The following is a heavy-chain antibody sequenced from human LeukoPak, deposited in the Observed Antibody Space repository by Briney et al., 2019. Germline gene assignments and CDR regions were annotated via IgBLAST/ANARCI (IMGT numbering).Heavy chain of an antibody. CDR2: IYYSGST. Sequence: SETLSLTCTVSGGSISSYYWSWIRQPPGKGLEWIGYIYYSGSTNYNASLKSRVTISLDTSKNQFSLKLSSVTAADTAVYYCASGRGLYSFYAFNIWGQGTMVTVSS. D-gene: IGHD5-18*01. V-gene: IGHV4-59*01. J-gene: IGHJ3*02. CDR3: ASGRGLYSFYAFNI. CDR1: GGSISSYY.